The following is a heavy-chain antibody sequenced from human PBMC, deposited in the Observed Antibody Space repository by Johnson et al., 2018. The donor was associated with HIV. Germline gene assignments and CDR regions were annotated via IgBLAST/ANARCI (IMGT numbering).Heavy chain of an antibody. V-gene: IGHV3-23*04. CDR3: AKSGLFVLVVYAPDVFDI. Sequence: VQLVESGGGLVQPGGSLRLSCAASGFTFSSYAMSWVRQAPGKGLEWVSAISGSGGSTYYADSVKGRFPISRDNSKNTLYLQMNSLRPEDTAVYYCAKSGLFVLVVYAPDVFDIWGQGTMVTVSS. J-gene: IGHJ3*02. D-gene: IGHD2-8*02. CDR2: ISGSGGST. CDR1: GFTFSSYA.